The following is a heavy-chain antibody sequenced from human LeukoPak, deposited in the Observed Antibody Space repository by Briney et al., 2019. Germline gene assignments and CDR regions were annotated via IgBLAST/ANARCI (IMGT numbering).Heavy chain of an antibody. Sequence: GGSLRLSCAASGYSFSDFSVDWLRHVQGQGMEWVSFISSSSTYIYYENSVKGRFTISRDNAKNSLVLQMNSLRAEDTAVYYCVSGNDPDSLWKTYRLDSFDIWGQGTMVIVPS. J-gene: IGHJ3*02. CDR1: GYSFSDFS. D-gene: IGHD3-16*02. CDR3: VSGNDPDSLWKTYRLDSFDI. V-gene: IGHV3-21*01. CDR2: ISSSSTYI.